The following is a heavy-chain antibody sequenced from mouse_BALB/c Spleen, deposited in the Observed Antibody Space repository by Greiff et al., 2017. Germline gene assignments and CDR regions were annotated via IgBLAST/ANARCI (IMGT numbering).Heavy chain of an antibody. J-gene: IGHJ2*01. CDR3: ARDGIYYD. CDR2: IDPANGNT. D-gene: IGHD2-1*01. CDR1: GFNIKDPY. Sequence: VQLQQSGAELVKPGASVKLSCTASGFNIKDPYMHWVKQRPEQGLEWIGRIDPANGNTKYDPKFQGKATITADTSSNTAYLQLSSLTSEDTAVYYCARDGIYYDWGQGTTLTVSS. V-gene: IGHV14-3*02.